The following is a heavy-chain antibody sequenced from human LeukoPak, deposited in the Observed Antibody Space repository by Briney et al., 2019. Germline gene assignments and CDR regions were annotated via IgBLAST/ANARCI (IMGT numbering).Heavy chain of an antibody. CDR3: ARDLAWGAFDY. Sequence: QTGGTVRLSCGPSGFTFSNHGMNWGRQAPGKGPGGVSGVSPPGGGTYYADSVKGGYTISRDDSKNTLSLQMNSLRVEDTAIYYCARDLAWGAFDYWGQGTLVTVSS. CDR1: GFTFSNHG. D-gene: IGHD7-27*01. V-gene: IGHV3-23*01. J-gene: IGHJ4*02. CDR2: VSPPGGGT.